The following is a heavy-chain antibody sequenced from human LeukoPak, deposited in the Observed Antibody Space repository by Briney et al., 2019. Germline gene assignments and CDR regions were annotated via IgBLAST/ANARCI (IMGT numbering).Heavy chain of an antibody. D-gene: IGHD1-26*01. CDR1: GFTFSSYA. CDR3: AKDWPIGATSYYYYGMDV. J-gene: IGHJ6*02. Sequence: GGSLRLSCAASGFTFSSYAMSWVRQAPGKGLEWVSAISGSGGSTYYADSVKGRFTISRDNSKNTLYLQMNSLRAEDTAVYYCAKDWPIGATSYYYYGMDVWGQGTTVTVSS. CDR2: ISGSGGST. V-gene: IGHV3-23*01.